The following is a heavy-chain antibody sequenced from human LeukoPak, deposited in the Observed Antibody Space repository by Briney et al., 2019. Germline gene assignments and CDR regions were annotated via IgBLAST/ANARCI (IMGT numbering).Heavy chain of an antibody. Sequence: PGGSLRLPCAASGFTFSSYAVSWVRQAPGKGLEWVSAISGSGGSTYYADSVKGRFTISRDNSKNTLYLQMNSLRAEDTAVYYCAKYGVTFGGVIVPHGYWGQGTLVTVSS. V-gene: IGHV3-23*01. J-gene: IGHJ4*02. CDR1: GFTFSSYA. D-gene: IGHD3-16*02. CDR2: ISGSGGST. CDR3: AKYGVTFGGVIVPHGY.